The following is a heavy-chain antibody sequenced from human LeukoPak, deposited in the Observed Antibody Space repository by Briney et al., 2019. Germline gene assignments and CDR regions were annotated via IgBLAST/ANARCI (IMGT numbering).Heavy chain of an antibody. CDR1: GGSISSYY. V-gene: IGHV4-59*01. D-gene: IGHD4-17*01. J-gene: IGHJ4*02. CDR2: IYYSGST. CDR3: ARERGDFVIDY. Sequence: SETLSLTCTVSGGSISSYYWSWIRPPPGKGLEWIGYIYYSGSTNYNPSLKRRLTISIDTSKNQFSLKLSSVTAAGTAVYYCARERGDFVIDYWGQGTLVTVSS.